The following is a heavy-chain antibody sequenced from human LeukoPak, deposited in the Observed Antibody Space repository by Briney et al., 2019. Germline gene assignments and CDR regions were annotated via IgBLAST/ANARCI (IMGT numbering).Heavy chain of an antibody. J-gene: IGHJ4*02. CDR3: ARGQADRAFDY. V-gene: IGHV3-33*01. CDR1: GFTFSSYG. CDR2: IWYDGSNK. Sequence: GGSLRLSCAASGFTFSSYGMHWVRQAPGKGLGWVAVIWYDGSNKYYADSVKGRFTISRDNSKNTLYLQMNSLRAEDTAVYYCARGQADRAFDYWGQGTLVTVSS.